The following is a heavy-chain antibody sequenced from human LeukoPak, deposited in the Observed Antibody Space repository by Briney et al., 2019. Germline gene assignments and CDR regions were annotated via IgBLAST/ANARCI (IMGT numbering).Heavy chain of an antibody. J-gene: IGHJ4*02. V-gene: IGHV3-33*01. D-gene: IGHD3-10*01. CDR3: ARDSNSAGDY. CDR1: GFVFSGYA. Sequence: GGSLRLSCAASGFVFSGYAMHWARQVPGKGLEWVALIWFDGTEKFYADSVKGRFTISRDNSRNTVDLQMNSLRVEDTAVYYCARDSNSAGDYWGQGTLVTVSS. CDR2: IWFDGTEK.